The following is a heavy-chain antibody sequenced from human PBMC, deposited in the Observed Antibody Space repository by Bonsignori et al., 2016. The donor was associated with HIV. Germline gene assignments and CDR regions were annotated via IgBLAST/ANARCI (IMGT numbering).Heavy chain of an antibody. Sequence: WVRQAPGQGLEWMGIINPSGGSTSYAQKFQGRVTMTRDTSTSTVYMELSSLRSEDTAVYYCARAPRVAATVRHFQHWGQGTLVTVSS. CDR2: INPSGGST. V-gene: IGHV1-46*01. J-gene: IGHJ1*01. CDR3: ARAPRVAATVRHFQH. D-gene: IGHD2-15*01.